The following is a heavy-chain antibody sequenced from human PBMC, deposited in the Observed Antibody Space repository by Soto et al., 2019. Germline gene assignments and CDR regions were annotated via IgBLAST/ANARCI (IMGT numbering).Heavy chain of an antibody. V-gene: IGHV3-11*01. CDR1: GFTFSDYY. Sequence: PGGSLRLSCAASGFTFSDYYMSWIRQAPGKGLEWVSYISSSGSTIYYADSVKGRFTISRDNAKNSLYLQMNSLRAEDTAVYYCARGRVYSNYVHDYYRIHVWVHATTATVSS. CDR2: ISSSGSTI. J-gene: IGHJ6*02. CDR3: ARGRVYSNYVHDYYRIHV. D-gene: IGHD4-4*01.